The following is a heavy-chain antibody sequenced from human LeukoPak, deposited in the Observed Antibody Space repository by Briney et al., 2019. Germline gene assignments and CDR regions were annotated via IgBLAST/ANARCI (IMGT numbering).Heavy chain of an antibody. J-gene: IGHJ4*02. CDR2: IIPVFGTT. CDR3: ARCSPGDSSNFYAVLQY. Sequence: GASVKVSCKASGYTFTSYGISWVRQAPGQGLEWLGGIIPVFGTTTYAQKFQDKVTMTADKSTNTAYLQISSLTSDDTAVYYCARCSPGDSSNFYAVLQYWGQGTQVTVST. CDR1: GYTFTSYG. V-gene: IGHV1-69*06. D-gene: IGHD3-22*01.